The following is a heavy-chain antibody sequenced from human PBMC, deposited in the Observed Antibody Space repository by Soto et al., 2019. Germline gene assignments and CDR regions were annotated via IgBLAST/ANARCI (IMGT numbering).Heavy chain of an antibody. D-gene: IGHD2-15*01. J-gene: IGHJ6*02. V-gene: IGHV3-7*05. CDR3: AREFPYCSGGSCSFYSYGMDV. Sequence: GGSLRLSCAASGFTFSSYWMSWVRQAPGKGLEWVANIKQDGSEKYYVDSVKGRFTISRDNAKNSLYLQMNSLRAEDTAVYYCAREFPYCSGGSCSFYSYGMDVWGQGTTVTVSS. CDR1: GFTFSSYW. CDR2: IKQDGSEK.